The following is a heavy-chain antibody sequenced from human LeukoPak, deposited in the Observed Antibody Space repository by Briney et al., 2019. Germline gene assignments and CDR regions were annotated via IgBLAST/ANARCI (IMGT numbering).Heavy chain of an antibody. CDR1: GFTFSSYS. D-gene: IGHD6-6*01. CDR2: ISSSSYI. CDR3: ARDFRQLVTARYFDY. Sequence: GGSLRLSCAASGFTFSSYSMNWVRQAPGKGLEWVSSISSSSYIYYADSVKGRFTISRDNAKNSLYLQMNSLRAEDTAVYYCARDFRQLVTARYFDYWGQGTLVTVSS. J-gene: IGHJ4*02. V-gene: IGHV3-21*01.